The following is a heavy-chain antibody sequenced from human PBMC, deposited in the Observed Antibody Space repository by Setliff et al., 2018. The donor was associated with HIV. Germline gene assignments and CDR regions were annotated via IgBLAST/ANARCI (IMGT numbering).Heavy chain of an antibody. Sequence: PGESLKISCKGSGYSVTSYWIGWVRQMPGKGLEWMGIIYPGDSDTRYSPSFQGQVTISADKSISTAYLQWSSLKASDTAMYYCARPNYYDSSGFNDAFDIWGQGTMVTVS. J-gene: IGHJ3*02. CDR1: GYSVTSYW. CDR3: ARPNYYDSSGFNDAFDI. CDR2: IYPGDSDT. D-gene: IGHD3-22*01. V-gene: IGHV5-51*01.